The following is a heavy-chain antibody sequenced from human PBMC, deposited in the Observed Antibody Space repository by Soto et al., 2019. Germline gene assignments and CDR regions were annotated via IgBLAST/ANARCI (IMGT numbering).Heavy chain of an antibody. V-gene: IGHV1-46*04. D-gene: IGHD3-10*01. CDR3: ARDNSWDYGSGLMAWWFDP. Sequence: ASVKVSCKASGYIFSSHYMHWVRQAPGQGLEWMGLINPSGTSTIYAQKLQGRITMTRDPSTSTDNMELSSLRSEDTAVYYCARDNSWDYGSGLMAWWFDPWG. CDR1: GYIFSSHY. CDR2: INPSGTST. J-gene: IGHJ5*02.